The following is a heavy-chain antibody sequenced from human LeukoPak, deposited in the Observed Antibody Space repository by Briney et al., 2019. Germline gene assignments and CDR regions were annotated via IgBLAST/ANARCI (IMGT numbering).Heavy chain of an antibody. J-gene: IGHJ5*02. D-gene: IGHD3-16*01. CDR3: TRGLGEHGGVSDR. CDR2: IEHDGSEQ. CDR1: GFTFRDYT. Sequence: GGSLRLSCAASGFTFRDYTMNWVRQAPGKGLEWVANIEHDGSEQIYVDSVKGRFTISRDNAKDSVYLQMNSLRAEDTAVYYCTRGLGEHGGVSDRWGQGTLVIVS. V-gene: IGHV3-7*01.